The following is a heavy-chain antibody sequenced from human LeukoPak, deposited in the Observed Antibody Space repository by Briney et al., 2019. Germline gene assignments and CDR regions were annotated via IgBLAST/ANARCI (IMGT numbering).Heavy chain of an antibody. Sequence: PGRSLRLSCAASGFTFSSCGMHWVRQAPGKGLEWVAVIWYDGSNKYYADSVKGRFTISRDNSKNTLYLQMNSLRAEDTAVYYCARDPTNIVVVTHFDYWGQGTLVTVSS. CDR1: GFTFSSCG. CDR3: ARDPTNIVVVTHFDY. CDR2: IWYDGSNK. V-gene: IGHV3-33*08. J-gene: IGHJ4*02. D-gene: IGHD3-22*01.